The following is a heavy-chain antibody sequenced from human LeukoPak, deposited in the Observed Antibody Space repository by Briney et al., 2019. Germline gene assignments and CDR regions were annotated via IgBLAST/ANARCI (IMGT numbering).Heavy chain of an antibody. J-gene: IGHJ6*02. CDR3: ARDPIEGAIYYYYGMDV. CDR1: GYTFTSYG. CDR2: ISAYNGNT. D-gene: IGHD1-26*01. V-gene: IGHV1-18*01. Sequence: GASVKVSCTASGYTFTSYGISWVRQAPGQGLEWMGWISAYNGNTNYAQKLQGRVTMTTDTSTSTAYMELRSLRSDDTAVYYCARDPIEGAIYYYYGMDVWGQGTTVTVSS.